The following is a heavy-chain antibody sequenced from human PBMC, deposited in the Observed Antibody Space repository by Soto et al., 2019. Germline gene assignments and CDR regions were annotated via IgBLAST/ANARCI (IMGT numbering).Heavy chain of an antibody. CDR1: AGSISSYY. Sequence: TLCLTFTVSAGSISSYYWNWIRQTAGKGLEWLGYIYYGGSTTYNPSLKSRVTISVDTSKNQFSLKLDSVTAADTAAYYCARRPYCYYGTDVLGQETSVTVST. J-gene: IGHJ6*01. V-gene: IGHV4-59*01. CDR2: IYYGGST. CDR3: ARRPYCYYGTDV.